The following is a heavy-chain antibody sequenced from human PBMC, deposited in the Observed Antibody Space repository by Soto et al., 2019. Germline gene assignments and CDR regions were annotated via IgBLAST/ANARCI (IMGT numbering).Heavy chain of an antibody. Sequence: LRLSCAASGFSFSDYYMNWIRQAPGKGLEWLSYISSTATYTNYADSVRGRFTISRDSAKNSLYLDMNGLRAEDTAVYYCARARLVVEGRFDYWGQGTLVTVSS. J-gene: IGHJ4*02. CDR2: ISSTATYT. CDR3: ARARLVVEGRFDY. CDR1: GFSFSDYY. V-gene: IGHV3-11*06. D-gene: IGHD3-22*01.